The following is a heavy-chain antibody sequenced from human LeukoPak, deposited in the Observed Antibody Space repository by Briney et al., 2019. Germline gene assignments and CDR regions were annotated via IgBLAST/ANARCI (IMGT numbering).Heavy chain of an antibody. CDR3: ARARYCSGGSCYSSYYYMDV. J-gene: IGHJ6*03. D-gene: IGHD2-15*01. CDR1: GGSISSYY. CDR2: IYYSGST. Sequence: PSETLSLTCTVSGGSISSYYWSWIRQPPGKGLEWIGYIYYSGSTNYNPSLKSRVTISVDTSKDQFSLKLSSVTAADTAVYYCARARYCSGGSCYSSYYYMDVWGKGTTVTVSS. V-gene: IGHV4-59*01.